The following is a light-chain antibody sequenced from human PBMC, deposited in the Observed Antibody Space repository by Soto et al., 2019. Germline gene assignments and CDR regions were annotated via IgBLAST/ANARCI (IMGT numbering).Light chain of an antibody. CDR3: SSYTSSSALNRV. CDR1: SSDVGGYTY. V-gene: IGLV2-14*01. CDR2: EVS. Sequence: QSVLTQPASVSGSPGQSITISCTGTSSDVGGYTYVSWYQQHPGKAPKLIIFEVSNRPSGVSHRFSGSKSANTASLTISGLQAEDEADYYCSSYTSSSALNRVFGGGTKVTVL. J-gene: IGLJ2*01.